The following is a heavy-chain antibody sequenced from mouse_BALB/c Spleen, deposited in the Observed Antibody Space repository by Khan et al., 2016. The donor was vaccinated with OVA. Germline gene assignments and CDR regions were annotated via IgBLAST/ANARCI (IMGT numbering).Heavy chain of an antibody. Sequence: VQLVESGAELVKPGASVRLSCKASGYSFTSYYLYWVKQSPGQGLEWIGDINPSNGGTNFNEKFKIKATLSVDKSSSTAYTQLSSLTSEDSAVYYGTRSGDGTFACGGRGTLVTVSA. D-gene: IGHD2-1*01. CDR3: TRSGDGTFAC. J-gene: IGHJ3*01. V-gene: IGHV1S81*02. CDR2: INPSNGGT. CDR1: GYSFTSYY.